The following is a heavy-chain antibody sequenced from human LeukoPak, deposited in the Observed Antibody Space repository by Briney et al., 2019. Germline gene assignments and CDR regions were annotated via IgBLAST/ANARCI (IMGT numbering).Heavy chain of an antibody. D-gene: IGHD1-26*01. Sequence: ASVKVSCNVSGYTLTELSMYWVRQAPGKGLEWMGGFDPEDGETIYAQKFQGRVTMTEDTSTDTAYMELSSLRSEDTAVYYCATVPRGRVGATRPFDYWGQGTLVTVSS. CDR2: FDPEDGET. J-gene: IGHJ4*02. CDR3: ATVPRGRVGATRPFDY. CDR1: GYTLTELS. V-gene: IGHV1-24*01.